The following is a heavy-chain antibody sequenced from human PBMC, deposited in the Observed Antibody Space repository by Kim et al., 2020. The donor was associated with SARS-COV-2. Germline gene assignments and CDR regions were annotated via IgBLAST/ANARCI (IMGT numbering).Heavy chain of an antibody. D-gene: IGHD3-10*01. CDR1: GYTFTKYA. V-gene: IGHV1-3*01. CDR3: ARDYQISGSYPPPFDY. CDR2: INAVNGNT. J-gene: IGHJ4*02. Sequence: ASVKVSCKASGYTFTKYAMHWVRQAPGQRLEWMGWINAVNGNTKYSQKFQGRVTITRDTSANTAYMELNSLRSEDTAVYYCARDYQISGSYPPPFDYWGQGTLVTVSS.